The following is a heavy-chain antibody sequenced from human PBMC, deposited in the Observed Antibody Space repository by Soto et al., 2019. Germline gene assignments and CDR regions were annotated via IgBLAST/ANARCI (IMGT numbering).Heavy chain of an antibody. Sequence: AGGSLRLSCAASGFTFTSYSMNWVRQAPGQGLEWVSYITSKSTTIKYADSVKGRFTVSRDNAKNSLYLQLNSLRDEDTAVYYCAREMGACSDSSCYPGPYDSWGQGTLVT. CDR2: ITSKSTTI. CDR3: AREMGACSDSSCYPGPYDS. J-gene: IGHJ5*02. D-gene: IGHD3-16*01. CDR1: GFTFTSYS. V-gene: IGHV3-48*02.